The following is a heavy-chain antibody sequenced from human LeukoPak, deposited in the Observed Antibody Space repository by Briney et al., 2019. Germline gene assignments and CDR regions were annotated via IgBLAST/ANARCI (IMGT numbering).Heavy chain of an antibody. D-gene: IGHD1-26*01. Sequence: PGGSLRLSCAASGFTFSSYSMNWVRQAPGKGLEWVSSISSSSSYIYYADSVKGRFTISRDNAKNSLYLQMNSLRAEDTALYYCAKATKWELLRAFDIWGQGTMVTVSS. J-gene: IGHJ3*02. CDR3: AKATKWELLRAFDI. CDR2: ISSSSSYI. V-gene: IGHV3-21*04. CDR1: GFTFSSYS.